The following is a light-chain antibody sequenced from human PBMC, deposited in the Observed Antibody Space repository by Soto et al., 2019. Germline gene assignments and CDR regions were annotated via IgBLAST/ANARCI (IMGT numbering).Light chain of an antibody. Sequence: EIVMTQFPATLSVSPGERVTLSCRASQSVGSRVIWYQQKSGQVPSFLIVAATTRATGVPARFSGSGSGTDFTLTISRLEPEDFAVYHCQQYNEWSSISFGQGTRLEIK. V-gene: IGKV3-15*01. CDR2: AAT. CDR3: QQYNEWSSIS. CDR1: QSVGSR. J-gene: IGKJ5*01.